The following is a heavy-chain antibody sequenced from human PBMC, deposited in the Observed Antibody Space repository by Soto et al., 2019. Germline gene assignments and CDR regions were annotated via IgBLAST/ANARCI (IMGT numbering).Heavy chain of an antibody. J-gene: IGHJ5*02. CDR1: GGSISSGGYS. D-gene: IGHD2-2*01. CDR2: IYHSGST. V-gene: IGHV4-30-2*01. CDR3: ARVPDR. Sequence: QLQLQESGSGLVKPSQTLSLTCAVSGGSISSGGYSWSWIRQPPGKGLEWIGYIYHSGSTYYNPSLKSRAPTSVDRSTNHFSLKLTSVTAADPAVYYGARVPDRWGQGTLVTVSS.